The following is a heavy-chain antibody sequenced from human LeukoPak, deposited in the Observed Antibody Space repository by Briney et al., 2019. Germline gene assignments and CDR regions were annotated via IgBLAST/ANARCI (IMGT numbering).Heavy chain of an antibody. D-gene: IGHD6-25*01. V-gene: IGHV1-69*04. CDR3: ARVLAATGPDAFDI. J-gene: IGHJ3*02. CDR2: IIPILGIA. CDR1: GGTFSSYA. Sequence: ASVKVSCKASGGTFSSYAISWVRQAPGQGPEWMGRIIPILGIANYAQKFQGRVTITADKSTSTAYMELSSLRSEDTAVYYCARVLAATGPDAFDIWGQGTMVTVPS.